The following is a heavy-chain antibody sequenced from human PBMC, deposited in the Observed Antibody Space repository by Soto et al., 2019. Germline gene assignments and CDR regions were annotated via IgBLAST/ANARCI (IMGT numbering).Heavy chain of an antibody. CDR3: AKGSYSGRYSDCEW. D-gene: IGHD1-26*01. CDR1: GFTFSSYG. CDR2: ISYDGSNK. V-gene: IGHV3-30*18. Sequence: PWGSLRLSSAASGFTFSSYGMFWVRQAPGRGLEWVAFISYDGSNKCSDSVKGRFTISRENSKNTLYLQMNSLRAEDTAVYYCAKGSYSGRYSDCEWWGQQTLVSSSS. J-gene: IGHJ1*01.